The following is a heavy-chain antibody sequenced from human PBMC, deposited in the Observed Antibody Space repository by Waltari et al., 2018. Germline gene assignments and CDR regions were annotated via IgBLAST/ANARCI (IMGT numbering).Heavy chain of an antibody. Sequence: QVQLQQSGPGLVKPSQTLSLTCAISGDRVSSHRAAWNWIRQSPSRGLEWLGRTYYRSKWYNDYAVSVKSRITINPDTSKNQFSLQLNSVTPEDTAVYYCARDRGSAAAGPGIFDYWGQGTLVTVSS. V-gene: IGHV6-1*01. CDR1: GDRVSSHRAA. CDR2: TYYRSKWYN. J-gene: IGHJ4*02. CDR3: ARDRGSAAAGPGIFDY. D-gene: IGHD6-13*01.